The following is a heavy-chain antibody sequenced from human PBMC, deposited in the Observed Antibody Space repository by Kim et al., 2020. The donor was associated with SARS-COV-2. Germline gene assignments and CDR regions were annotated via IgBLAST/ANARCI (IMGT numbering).Heavy chain of an antibody. Sequence: GGSLRLSCAASGFTFSSYGMHWVRQAPGKGLEWVAVIWYDGSNKYYADSVKGRFTISRDNSKNTLYLQMNSLRAEDTAVYYCARDLAPILYSSSAWTRGFDYWGQGTLVTVSS. CDR2: IWYDGSNK. V-gene: IGHV3-33*01. CDR3: ARDLAPILYSSSAWTRGFDY. D-gene: IGHD6-6*01. J-gene: IGHJ4*02. CDR1: GFTFSSYG.